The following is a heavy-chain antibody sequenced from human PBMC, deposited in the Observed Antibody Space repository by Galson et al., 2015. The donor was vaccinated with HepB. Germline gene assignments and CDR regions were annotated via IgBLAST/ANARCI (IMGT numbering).Heavy chain of an antibody. Sequence: ATLSLTCAVYGGSFSDYYWIWIRQPPGKGLEWIGEINHSGSTNYNPSLKSRVTISVDTSKSQFSLKLASVTAADTAVYYCARGPLLGGLDYWGQGTLVTVSS. V-gene: IGHV4-34*01. J-gene: IGHJ4*02. CDR2: INHSGST. CDR3: ARGPLLGGLDY. CDR1: GGSFSDYY.